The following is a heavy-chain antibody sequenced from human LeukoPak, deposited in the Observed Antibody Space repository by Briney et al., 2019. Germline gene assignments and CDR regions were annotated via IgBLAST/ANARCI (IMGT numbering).Heavy chain of an antibody. CDR2: INHSGST. V-gene: IGHV4-34*01. J-gene: IGHJ4*02. D-gene: IGHD4-17*01. CDR1: GGSFSGYY. Sequence: SETLSLTCAVYGGSFSGYYWTWLRQPPGKGLEWIGEINHSGSTSYNPSLKSRVTISVDTSKNQFSLNLSSVTAADTAVYYCARGTSTYGPWGQGTLVTVSS. CDR3: ARGTSTYGP.